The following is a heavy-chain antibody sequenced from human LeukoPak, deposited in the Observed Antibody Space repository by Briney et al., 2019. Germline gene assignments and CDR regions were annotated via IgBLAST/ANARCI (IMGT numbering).Heavy chain of an antibody. CDR3: ASDPRHYTAMVPGLEA. D-gene: IGHD5-18*01. CDR1: GGSFSGYY. J-gene: IGHJ4*02. CDR2: INHSGST. V-gene: IGHV4-34*01. Sequence: SETLSLTCAVYGGSFSGYYWCWIRPPPGKGLEWIGEINHSGSTNYNPSLKSRVTISVDTSKNQFSLKLSSVTAADTAVYYCASDPRHYTAMVPGLEAWGQGTLVTVSS.